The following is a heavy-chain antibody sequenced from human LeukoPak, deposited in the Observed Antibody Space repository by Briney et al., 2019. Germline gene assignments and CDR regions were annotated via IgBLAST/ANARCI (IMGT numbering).Heavy chain of an antibody. V-gene: IGHV4-31*03. D-gene: IGHD5-12*01. CDR1: GGSISSGGYY. Sequence: SQTLSLTCTVSGGSISSGGYYWSWIRQHPGKGLEWIGCIYYSGSTYYNPSLKSRVTISVDTSKNQFSLKLSSVTAADTAVYYCARGGSGEWLRSWAYYYYGMDVWGQGTTVTVSS. J-gene: IGHJ6*02. CDR3: ARGGSGEWLRSWAYYYYGMDV. CDR2: IYYSGST.